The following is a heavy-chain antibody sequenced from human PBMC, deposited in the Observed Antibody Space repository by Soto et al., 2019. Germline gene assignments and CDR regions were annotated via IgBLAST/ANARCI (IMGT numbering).Heavy chain of an antibody. V-gene: IGHV3-23*01. J-gene: IGHJ6*03. D-gene: IGHD2-15*01. Sequence: EVQLLGSGGGLAQPGGSLRLSCAASGFTFSDSALSWVRQGTGKGLEWVSSVTVSGDTSYYADSVEGRFTISRDNSKNTLYLQMNSLRADDTAVYYCAKHGCSYPACYPYYYYVDVWGEGATVTVSS. CDR2: VTVSGDTS. CDR1: GFTFSDSA. CDR3: AKHGCSYPACYPYYYYVDV.